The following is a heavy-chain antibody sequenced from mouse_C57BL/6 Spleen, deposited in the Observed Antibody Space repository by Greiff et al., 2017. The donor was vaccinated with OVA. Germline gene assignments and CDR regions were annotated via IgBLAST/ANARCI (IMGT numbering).Heavy chain of an antibody. CDR3: ARGGRWRDHRYLDV. J-gene: IGHJ1*03. V-gene: IGHV1-69*01. CDR2: IDPSDSYT. Sequence: QVQLHQPGAELVMPGASVTLSCKASGYTFTSYWMHWVQQRPGQGLEWIGEIDPSDSYTDSNQKIKGKTTLTVDKSASSAYMQLRSLTSENSAVDCWARGGRWRDHRYLDVWGTGTTVTVSS. CDR1: GYTFTSYW. D-gene: IGHD3-3*01.